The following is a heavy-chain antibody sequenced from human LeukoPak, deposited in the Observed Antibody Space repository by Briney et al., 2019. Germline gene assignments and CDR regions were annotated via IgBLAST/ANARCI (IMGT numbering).Heavy chain of an antibody. CDR1: GGSFSGYY. J-gene: IGHJ6*03. CDR2: INHSGST. V-gene: IGHV4-34*01. CDR3: ARGAYGSGSYSALYYYYMDV. D-gene: IGHD3-10*01. Sequence: SETLSLTCAVYGGSFSGYYWSWIRQPPGKGLEWIGEINHSGSTNYNPSLKSRVTISVDTSKNQFSLKLSSVTAADTAVYYCARGAYGSGSYSALYYYYMDVWGKGTTVTVSS.